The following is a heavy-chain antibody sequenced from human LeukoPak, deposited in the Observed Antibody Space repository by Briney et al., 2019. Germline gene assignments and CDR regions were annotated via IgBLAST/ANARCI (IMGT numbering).Heavy chain of an antibody. Sequence: GGSLRLSCAASGFTFSSYAMSGVRQAPGKGLEGVSAISGSGGSTYYADSVKGRFTISRDNSKNTLYLQMNSLRAEDTAVYYCAKPYYDSSTFDIWGQGTTVTVSS. V-gene: IGHV3-23*01. J-gene: IGHJ3*02. CDR3: AKPYYDSSTFDI. CDR2: ISGSGGST. D-gene: IGHD3-22*01. CDR1: GFTFSSYA.